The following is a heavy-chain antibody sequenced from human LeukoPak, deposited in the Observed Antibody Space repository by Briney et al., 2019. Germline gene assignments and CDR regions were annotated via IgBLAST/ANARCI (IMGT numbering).Heavy chain of an antibody. CDR1: GYTFTSYY. CDR3: ARGYYGGLAWCDY. V-gene: IGHV1-46*01. J-gene: IGHJ4*02. CDR2: INPSGGGT. Sequence: GASVYLSCKASGYTFTSYYVHWVRQAPGQGLEWMGVINPSGGGTSYAQKFQGRVTMTRDTSTATVYMNLSSLRSEDTAVYYCARGYYGGLAWCDYWGQGTLVSASS. D-gene: IGHD4-23*01.